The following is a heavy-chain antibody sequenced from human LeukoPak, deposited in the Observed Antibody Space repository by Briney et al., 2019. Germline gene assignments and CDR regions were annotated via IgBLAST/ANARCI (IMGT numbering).Heavy chain of an antibody. J-gene: IGHJ5*02. V-gene: IGHV3-7*01. CDR1: GFTFSSYW. CDR2: IKQDGSEK. D-gene: IGHD2-2*01. Sequence: GGSLRLSCAASGFTFSSYWMSWVRQAPGKGLEWVANIKQDGSEKYYVDSVKGRFTISRDNAKNSLYLQMNSLRAEDTAVYYCARVRCSSTSCYSPWGQGTLVTVSS. CDR3: ARVRCSSTSCYSP.